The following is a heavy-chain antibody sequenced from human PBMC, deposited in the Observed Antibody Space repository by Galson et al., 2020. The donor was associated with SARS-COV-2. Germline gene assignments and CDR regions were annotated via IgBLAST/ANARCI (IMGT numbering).Heavy chain of an antibody. D-gene: IGHD6-13*01. CDR2: INPNSGVT. Sequence: GESLKISCKASGYTFTDYYMHWVRQAPGQGLEWMGWINPNSGVTNYAQRFQARVTLTRDTSISTAYMELTRLTSDDTAVYYCARAESSLVHFDYWGQGTLVTVSS. J-gene: IGHJ4*02. CDR1: GYTFTDYY. V-gene: IGHV1-2*02. CDR3: ARAESSLVHFDY.